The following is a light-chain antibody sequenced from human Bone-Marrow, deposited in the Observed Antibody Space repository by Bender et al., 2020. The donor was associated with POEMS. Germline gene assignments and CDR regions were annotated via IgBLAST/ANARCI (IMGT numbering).Light chain of an antibody. V-gene: IGLV2-23*02. Sequence: QSALTQPASVSGSPGQSITISCTGTSSDVGTYNLVSWYQHYPGEAPKFIIYEVSKRPSGVSNRFSGSKSGNTASLTISGLQPEDEGYYYCCSYADRGTPIYVFGIGTHVTVL. CDR1: SSDVGTYNL. CDR2: EVS. J-gene: IGLJ1*01. CDR3: CSYADRGTPIYV.